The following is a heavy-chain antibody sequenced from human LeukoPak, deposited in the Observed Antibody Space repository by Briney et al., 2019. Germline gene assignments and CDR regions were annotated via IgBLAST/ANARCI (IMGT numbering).Heavy chain of an antibody. Sequence: QPGGSLRLSCAASGFTFSTFDMIWVRQPPGKGLEWVSSIFPSGGEIHYADSVRGRFTISRDNSKSTLSLQMNSLRAEDTAIYYCATYRQVLLPFESWGQGTLVTVSS. CDR2: IFPSGGEI. CDR1: GFTFSTFD. D-gene: IGHD2-8*02. CDR3: ATYRQVLLPFES. V-gene: IGHV3-23*01. J-gene: IGHJ4*02.